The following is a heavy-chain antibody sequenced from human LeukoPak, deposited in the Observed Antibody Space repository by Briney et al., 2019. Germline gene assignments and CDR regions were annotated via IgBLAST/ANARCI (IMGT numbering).Heavy chain of an antibody. CDR3: ARAPSEIGGYYPEYFRH. Sequence: GGSLRLSCAASGFTFSTYWMHWVRQAPGKGLVWVSRIKSDGSTNYADSVKGRFTISRDNANNTLSLQMNSLRPEDTGVYYCARAPSEIGGYYPEYFRHWSQGTLVTVSS. V-gene: IGHV3-74*01. CDR2: IKSDGST. CDR1: GFTFSTYW. D-gene: IGHD3-22*01. J-gene: IGHJ1*01.